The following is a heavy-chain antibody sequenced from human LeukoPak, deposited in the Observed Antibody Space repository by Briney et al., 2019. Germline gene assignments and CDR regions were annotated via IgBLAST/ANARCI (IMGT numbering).Heavy chain of an antibody. J-gene: IGHJ4*02. CDR3: AKGSDNHAFFFDC. V-gene: IGHV3-23*01. D-gene: IGHD2/OR15-2a*01. CDR1: GFTFINYG. Sequence: GGSLRLSCAASGFTFINYGMSWVRQAPGKGLEWVASISGSGNSAYSADAVKGRFTVSRDNSKNTLFLQMNSLTAEDSALYYCAKGSDNHAFFFDCWGQGALVSVSS. CDR2: ISGSGNSA.